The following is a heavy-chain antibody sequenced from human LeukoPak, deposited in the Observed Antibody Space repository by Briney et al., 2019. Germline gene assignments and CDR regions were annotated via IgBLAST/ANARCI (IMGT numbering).Heavy chain of an antibody. Sequence: SGTLSLTCAVSRGSISSSNWWSWVRQPPGKGLEWIGEIYHSGSTNYNPSLKSRVTISVDKSKNQFSLKLSSVTAADTAVYYCARADYDILTDYRTHPFDYWGQGPLVTVAS. CDR3: ARADYDILTDYRTHPFDY. V-gene: IGHV4-4*02. D-gene: IGHD3-9*01. CDR2: IYHSGST. CDR1: RGSISSSNW. J-gene: IGHJ4*02.